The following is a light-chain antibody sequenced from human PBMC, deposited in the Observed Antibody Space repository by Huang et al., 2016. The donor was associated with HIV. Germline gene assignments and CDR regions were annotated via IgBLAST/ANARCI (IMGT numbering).Light chain of an antibody. J-gene: IGKJ1*01. CDR2: DAS. CDR3: QERET. Sequence: EIVLTQSPATLSLSPGERATLSCRASQNVGTYLAWYQQKPGQAPRLLIYDASDRATGVPGRFRGSGYGTNFTLTITSLDPEDFALYYCQERETFGQGTRV. CDR1: QNVGTY. V-gene: IGKV3-11*01.